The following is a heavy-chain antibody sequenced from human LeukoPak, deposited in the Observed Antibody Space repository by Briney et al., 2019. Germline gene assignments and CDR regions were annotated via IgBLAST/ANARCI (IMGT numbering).Heavy chain of an antibody. Sequence: PGGSLRLSCAASGFTFSDYYMNWIRQAPGKGLEWVSYISSSGNTIYYADSVKGRFTISRDNAKNSLYLQMNSLRAEDTAVYYCARAEGATITYYFDYWGQGTLVTVSS. D-gene: IGHD5-12*01. CDR2: ISSSGNTI. V-gene: IGHV3-11*01. CDR1: GFTFSDYY. J-gene: IGHJ4*02. CDR3: ARAEGATITYYFDY.